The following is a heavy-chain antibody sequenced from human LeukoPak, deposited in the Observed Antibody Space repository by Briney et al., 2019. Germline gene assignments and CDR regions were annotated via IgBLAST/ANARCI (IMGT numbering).Heavy chain of an antibody. V-gene: IGHV4-34*01. CDR3: ARWEGGGYYDFDY. CDR2: INHSGST. D-gene: IGHD1-26*01. Sequence: SETLSLTCAVYVGSFSGYYWSWIRQPPGKGLEWIGEINHSGSTNYNPSLKSRVTISVDTSKNQFSLKLSSVTAADTAVYYCARWEGGGYYDFDYWGQGTLVTVSS. J-gene: IGHJ4*02. CDR1: VGSFSGYY.